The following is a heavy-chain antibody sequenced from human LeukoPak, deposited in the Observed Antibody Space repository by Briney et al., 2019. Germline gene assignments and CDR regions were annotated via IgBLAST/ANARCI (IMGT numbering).Heavy chain of an antibody. Sequence: EASVKVSCKASGSTFTNFYMHWVRQVPGQGLEWMGIINPRGGSASSAQKFQGRVTLTRDTSTSTVYMELSRLRSEDTALYYCARDYHGSGSLTTFDYWGQGTLVIVSS. CDR1: GSTFTNFY. CDR2: INPRGGSA. J-gene: IGHJ4*02. CDR3: ARDYHGSGSLTTFDY. D-gene: IGHD3-10*01. V-gene: IGHV1-46*01.